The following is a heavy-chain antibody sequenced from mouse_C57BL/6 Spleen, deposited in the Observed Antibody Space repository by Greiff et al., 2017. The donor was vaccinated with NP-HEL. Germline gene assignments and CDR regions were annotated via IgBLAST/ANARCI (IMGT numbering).Heavy chain of an antibody. CDR2: IYPSASET. V-gene: IGHV1-61*01. D-gene: IGHD1-1*01. CDR1: GYTFTSYW. CDR3: ARNYGSSYLAWFAY. Sequence: VQLQQPGAELVRPGSSVKLSCKASGYTFTSYWMDWVKQRPGQGLEWIGNIYPSASETHYNQKFKDKATLTVDKSSSTAYMQLSSLTSEDSAVYYCARNYGSSYLAWFAYWGQGTLVTVSA. J-gene: IGHJ3*01.